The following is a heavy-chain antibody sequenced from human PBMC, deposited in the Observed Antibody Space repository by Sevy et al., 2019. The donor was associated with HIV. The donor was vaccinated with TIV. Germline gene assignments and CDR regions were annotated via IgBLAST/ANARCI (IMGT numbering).Heavy chain of an antibody. CDR1: GGSFSGYY. J-gene: IGHJ5*02. Sequence: SETLSLTCAVYGGSFSGYYWSWIRQPPGKGLEWIGEINHSGSTNYNPSLKSRVTISVDTAKNQFSLKLSSVTAADTAVYYCARAYCGGDCYSTPNWFDPWGQGTLVTVSS. CDR3: ARAYCGGDCYSTPNWFDP. CDR2: INHSGST. D-gene: IGHD2-21*01. V-gene: IGHV4-34*01.